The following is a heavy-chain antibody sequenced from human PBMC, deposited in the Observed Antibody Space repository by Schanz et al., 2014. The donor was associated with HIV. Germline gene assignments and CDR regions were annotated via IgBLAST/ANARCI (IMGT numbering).Heavy chain of an antibody. Sequence: EVQVVESGGGLVQPGGSLRLSCTTSGFIFSDHFMGWVRQAPGKGLEWVARSRVKSDSYATEYAASVTGRFTISRDDSKSIAYLQLNSLRAEDTAVYFCAVLWIQPPFDYWGQGTLVTVSP. D-gene: IGHD5-18*01. V-gene: IGHV3-72*01. CDR3: AVLWIQPPFDY. CDR2: SRVKSDSYAT. CDR1: GFIFSDHF. J-gene: IGHJ4*02.